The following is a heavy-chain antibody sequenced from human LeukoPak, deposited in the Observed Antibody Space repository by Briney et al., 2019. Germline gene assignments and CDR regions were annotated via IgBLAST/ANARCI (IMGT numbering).Heavy chain of an antibody. J-gene: IGHJ4*02. CDR1: GFTFSSYG. CDR3: AKDKLRDYDSSGSFDY. Sequence: GPLRLSCAASGFTFSSYGRHWVRQPPGKGLEWVAVIWYDGSNKYYAASEKGRFTISRNNSKKQLYLQMNSLRAEDTAVYYCAKDKLRDYDSSGSFDYWGQGTLVSVSS. V-gene: IGHV3-33*06. CDR2: IWYDGSNK. D-gene: IGHD3-22*01.